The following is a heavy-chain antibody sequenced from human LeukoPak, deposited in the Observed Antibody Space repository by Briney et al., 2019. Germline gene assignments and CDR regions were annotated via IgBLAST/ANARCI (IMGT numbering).Heavy chain of an antibody. CDR1: GFTFSSYA. CDR3: VKGGPMWIQLWFTFDY. Sequence: GGSLRLSCSASGFTFSSYAMHWVRQAPGKGLEYVSAISSNGGSTYYADSVKGRFTISRDNSKNTLYLQMSSLRAEDTAVYYCVKGGPMWIQLWFTFDYWGQGTLVTVSS. CDR2: ISSNGGST. D-gene: IGHD5-18*01. J-gene: IGHJ4*02. V-gene: IGHV3-64D*06.